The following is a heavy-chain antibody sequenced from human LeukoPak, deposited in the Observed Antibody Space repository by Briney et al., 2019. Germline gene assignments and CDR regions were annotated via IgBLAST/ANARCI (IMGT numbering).Heavy chain of an antibody. CDR1: GFTFSNGW. V-gene: IGHV3-15*01. J-gene: IGHJ4*02. CDR2: IKSKTDGGAT. Sequence: PGGSLRLSCAASGFTFSNGWMTWVRQAPGKGLEWVGRIKSKTDGGATDYAAPVKGRFIISRDDSKNTLYLQMNSLKTEDTAVYSCTTDLTMVRGVRGLFDLWGQGTLVTVSS. CDR3: TTDLTMVRGVRGLFDL. D-gene: IGHD3-10*01.